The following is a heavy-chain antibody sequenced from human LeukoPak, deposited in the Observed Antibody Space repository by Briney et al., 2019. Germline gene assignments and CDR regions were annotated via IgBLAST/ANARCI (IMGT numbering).Heavy chain of an antibody. D-gene: IGHD2-15*01. J-gene: IGHJ4*02. V-gene: IGHV1-69*04. CDR1: GDTINTYD. Sequence: GASVKVSCKASGDTINTYDINWVRQAPGQGLEWMGRLIPVVDITHYAQKFQGRVTITADTSTSTTSLELRSLRSEDTAVYYCSLSKLTSAASAVDYWGQGTLATVSS. CDR2: LIPVVDIT. CDR3: SLSKLTSAASAVDY.